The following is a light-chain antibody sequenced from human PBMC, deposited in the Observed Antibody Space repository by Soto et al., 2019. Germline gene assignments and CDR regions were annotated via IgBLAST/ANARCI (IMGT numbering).Light chain of an antibody. CDR2: SND. CDR1: SSNIGSNT. V-gene: IGLV1-44*01. Sequence: QSVLTQPPSASRTPGQRVAISCSGSSSNIGSNTITWYQQLPGTAPKLLIYSNDHRPSGVPGRFSGSKSGASASLAIIGLQSEDEADYHCAAWDDSLNGWVFGGGTKLTVL. J-gene: IGLJ3*02. CDR3: AAWDDSLNGWV.